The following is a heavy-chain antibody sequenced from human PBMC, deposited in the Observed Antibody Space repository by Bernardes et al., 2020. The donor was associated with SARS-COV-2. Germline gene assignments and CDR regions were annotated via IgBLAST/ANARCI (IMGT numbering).Heavy chain of an antibody. CDR3: ARNSNYYDSSGYYHNWFDP. D-gene: IGHD3-22*01. CDR1: GGSISSGGYY. J-gene: IGHJ5*02. CDR2: IAYNENT. V-gene: IGHV4-31*03. Sequence: SETLSLTCTVSGGSISSGGYYWSWIRQHPGKGLEWIGYIAYNENTYYNPSLKSRVTISVGTSQSQFSLSLRSVTAADTAVYYCARNSNYYDSSGYYHNWFDPWPGNPGHRLL.